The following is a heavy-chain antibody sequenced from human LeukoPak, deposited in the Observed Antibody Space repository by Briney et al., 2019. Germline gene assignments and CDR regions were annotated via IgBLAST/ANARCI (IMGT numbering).Heavy chain of an antibody. CDR3: AREYDSSGYYYGAFDI. J-gene: IGHJ3*02. V-gene: IGHV1-2*02. D-gene: IGHD3-22*01. CDR1: GYTFTGFY. CDR2: INPNSGGT. Sequence: GASVKVSCKASGYTFTGFYMHWVRQAPGQGLEWMGWINPNSGGTNYAQKFQGRVTMTRDTSISTAYMELSRLRSDDTAVYYCAREYDSSGYYYGAFDIWGQGTMVTVSS.